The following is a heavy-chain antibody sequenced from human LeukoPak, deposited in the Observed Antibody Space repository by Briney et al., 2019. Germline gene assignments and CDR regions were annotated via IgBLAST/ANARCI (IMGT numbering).Heavy chain of an antibody. D-gene: IGHD5-18*01. Sequence: SETLSLTCTVSRGSISSYYWSWIRQPPGKGLEWIGYIYYSGSTNYNPSLKSRVTISVDTSKNQFSLKLSSVTAADTAVYYCAREVIDTAMVILDYWGQGTLVTVSS. CDR1: RGSISSYY. CDR3: AREVIDTAMVILDY. CDR2: IYYSGST. V-gene: IGHV4-59*01. J-gene: IGHJ4*02.